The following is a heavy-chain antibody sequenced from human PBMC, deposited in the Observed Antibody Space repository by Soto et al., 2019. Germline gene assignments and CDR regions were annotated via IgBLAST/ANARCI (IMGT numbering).Heavy chain of an antibody. CDR1: GFTFSKYS. J-gene: IGHJ4*02. CDR2: IKQVRSDK. D-gene: IGHD1-26*01. V-gene: IGHV3-7*02. Sequence: GGALRLSCAASGFTFSKYSMSWVRHAPWKGLVCVSNIKQVRSDKDYVYSVKVRFTLPRGNAEKSLFLQMNSLIAGYTAVYFCTRGGCNSESYFCSDYWGQGTRVTVSS. CDR3: TRGGCNSESYFCSDY.